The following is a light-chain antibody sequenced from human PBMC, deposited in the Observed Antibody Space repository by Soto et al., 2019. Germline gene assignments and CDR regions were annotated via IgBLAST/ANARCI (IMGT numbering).Light chain of an antibody. V-gene: IGKV3-15*01. Sequence: EIVMTQSPANLYVSPGERATLSCTASQSVSSNLAWYQQKPRQAPRLLLYGASTRATGIPARFSGSGSGTEFTLTISSLQSEDFAVYYCQQYNNWPWTFGQGTKVDIK. CDR1: QSVSSN. CDR3: QQYNNWPWT. CDR2: GAS. J-gene: IGKJ1*01.